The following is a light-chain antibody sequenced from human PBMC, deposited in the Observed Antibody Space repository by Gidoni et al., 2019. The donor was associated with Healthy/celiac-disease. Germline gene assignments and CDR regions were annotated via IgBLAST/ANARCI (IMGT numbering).Light chain of an antibody. V-gene: IGLV8-61*01. CDR3: VLYMGSGISV. CDR1: SGSVSTSSY. Sequence: QTVVTQEPSFSVSPGATVTLTCGLSSGSVSTSSYPSWYQQTPGQAPRTLIYSTNTRSSGVPDRFSGSILGNKAALPITGAQADDESDYYCVLYMGSGISVFGGGTKLTVL. CDR2: STN. J-gene: IGLJ3*02.